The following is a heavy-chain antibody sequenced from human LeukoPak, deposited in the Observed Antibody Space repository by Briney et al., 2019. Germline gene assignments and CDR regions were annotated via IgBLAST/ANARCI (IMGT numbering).Heavy chain of an antibody. Sequence: GASVKVSCKASGYTFMNYDINWVRQAPGQGLEWMGWMNPKSGNTGYAQNFQGRVTMTRNASMSTAYMELRSLRSEDTAVYYCARGLRVVIGGSPPWHYFDYWGQGSLVTVSS. V-gene: IGHV1-8*01. D-gene: IGHD2-15*01. CDR1: GYTFMNYD. CDR2: MNPKSGNT. CDR3: ARGLRVVIGGSPPWHYFDY. J-gene: IGHJ4*02.